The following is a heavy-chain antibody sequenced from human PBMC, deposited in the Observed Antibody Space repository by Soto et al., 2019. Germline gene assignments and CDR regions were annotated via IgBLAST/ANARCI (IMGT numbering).Heavy chain of an antibody. Sequence: SETLSLTGTVSGVSISSYYWSWIRQPPGKGLEWIGYIYYSGSTNYNPSLKSRVTISVDTSKNQFSLKLSSVTAADTAVYYCARDRGTAMVNWFDPWGQGTLVTVSS. D-gene: IGHD5-18*01. CDR3: ARDRGTAMVNWFDP. J-gene: IGHJ5*02. CDR2: IYYSGST. V-gene: IGHV4-59*01. CDR1: GVSISSYY.